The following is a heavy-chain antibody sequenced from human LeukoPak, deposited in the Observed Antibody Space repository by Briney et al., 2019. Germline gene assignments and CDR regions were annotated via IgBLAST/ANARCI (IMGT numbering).Heavy chain of an antibody. D-gene: IGHD1-26*01. CDR2: IFYSGIT. Sequence: SETLSLTCTVSGASISSYYWNWLRQPPGKGLEWIGYIFYSGITNYNPSLKSRVTISVDTSKKQFSLKLTSVTAADTAVYYCARDSGSYPHWFAPWGQGTLVTVSS. J-gene: IGHJ5*02. CDR1: GASISSYY. CDR3: ARDSGSYPHWFAP. V-gene: IGHV4-59*01.